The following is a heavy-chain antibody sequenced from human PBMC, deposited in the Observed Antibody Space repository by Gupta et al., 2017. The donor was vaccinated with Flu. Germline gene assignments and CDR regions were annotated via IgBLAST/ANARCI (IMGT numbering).Heavy chain of an antibody. Sequence: QVQLVESGGGVVQPGRSLRLSCAASGFTFSSYGMHWVRQAPGKGLEWVAVIWYDGSNKYYADSVKGRFTISRDNSKNTLYLQMNSLRAEDTAAYYCARDLASIAVEYYYYYGMDVWGQGTTVTVSS. V-gene: IGHV3-33*01. CDR2: IWYDGSNK. D-gene: IGHD6-19*01. J-gene: IGHJ6*02. CDR3: ARDLASIAVEYYYYYGMDV. CDR1: GFTFSSYG.